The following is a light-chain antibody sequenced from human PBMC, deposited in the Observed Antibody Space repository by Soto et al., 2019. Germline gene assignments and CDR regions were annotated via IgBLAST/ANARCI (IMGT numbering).Light chain of an antibody. CDR1: QTISSY. J-gene: IGKJ1*01. CDR2: AAS. Sequence: DIQMTQSPSSLSASLGARVTITCRASQTISSYLNWYQQKPGRAPNLLIYAASNLESGVPSRFSGSGSGTDFTLTISSLQPEDFATYYCQQSYSTWTFGQGTKVDIK. V-gene: IGKV1-39*01. CDR3: QQSYSTWT.